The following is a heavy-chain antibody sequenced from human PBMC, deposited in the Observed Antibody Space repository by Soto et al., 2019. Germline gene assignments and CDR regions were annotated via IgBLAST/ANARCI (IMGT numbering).Heavy chain of an antibody. CDR1: GGTFSSYA. J-gene: IGHJ6*02. CDR2: IIPIFGTA. V-gene: IGHV1-69*06. CDR3: ARAIVGITMVRGVIMGMDV. D-gene: IGHD3-10*01. Sequence: ASVKVSCKASGGTFSSYAISWVRQAPGQGLEWMGGIIPIFGTANYAQKFQGRVTITADKSTSTAYMELSSLRSEDTAVYYCARAIVGITMVRGVIMGMDVWGQGATVTVSS.